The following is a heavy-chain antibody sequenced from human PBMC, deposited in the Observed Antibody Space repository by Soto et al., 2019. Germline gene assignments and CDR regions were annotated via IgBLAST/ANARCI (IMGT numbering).Heavy chain of an antibody. CDR2: IRSKANSYAT. CDR3: IALSVSMPPDKSPGRIAASDF. CDR1: GFTFSGSA. V-gene: IGHV3-73*01. Sequence: GGSLRLSCAASGFTFSGSAMHWVRQASGKGLEWVGRIRSKANSYATAYAASVKGRFTISRDDSKNTAYLQMNSLKTEDTAVYYCIALSVSMPPDKSPGRIAASDFWGQGTLVTVSS. D-gene: IGHD6-13*01. J-gene: IGHJ4*02.